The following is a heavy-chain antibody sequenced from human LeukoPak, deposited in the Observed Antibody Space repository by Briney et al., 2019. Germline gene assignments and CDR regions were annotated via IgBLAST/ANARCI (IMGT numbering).Heavy chain of an antibody. CDR2: IIPIFGTA. J-gene: IGHJ4*02. Sequence: SVKVSCKASGGTFSSYAISWVRQAPGQGLEWMGGIIPIFGTANYAQKFQGRVTVTADKSTSTAYMELSSLRSEDTAVYYCASSARYCGGDCYSYYFDYWGQGTLVTVSS. CDR3: ASSARYCGGDCYSYYFDY. CDR1: GGTFSSYA. V-gene: IGHV1-69*06. D-gene: IGHD2-21*02.